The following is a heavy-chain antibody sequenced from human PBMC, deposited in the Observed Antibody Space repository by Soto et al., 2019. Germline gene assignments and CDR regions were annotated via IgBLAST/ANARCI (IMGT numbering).Heavy chain of an antibody. CDR2: IYYSGIT. Sequence: QVQLQESGPGLVKPSETLSLTCTVSGGSISSYYWSWIRQPPGKGLEWIGYIYYSGITNYNPSLKSRVTISVDTSKNQFSLKLSSVTAADTAVYYCARYKSNYYYGMAVWCQGTTVTVSS. CDR1: GGSISSYY. V-gene: IGHV4-59*01. CDR3: ARYKSNYYYGMAV. J-gene: IGHJ6*02. D-gene: IGHD1-20*01.